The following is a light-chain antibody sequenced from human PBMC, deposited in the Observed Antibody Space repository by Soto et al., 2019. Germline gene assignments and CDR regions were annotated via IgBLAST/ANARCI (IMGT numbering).Light chain of an antibody. CDR1: SSDFGAYNY. CDR3: SSYVDSTVV. J-gene: IGLJ2*01. V-gene: IGLV2-8*01. CDR2: EVS. Sequence: QSVLTQPPSASGSPGQSVAISCTGTSSDFGAYNYVSWYQQHPGKAPKLLIFEVSKRPSGVPDRFSGSKSGNTASLTGSGLQAEDEADYYCSSYVDSTVVFGGGTKLTVL.